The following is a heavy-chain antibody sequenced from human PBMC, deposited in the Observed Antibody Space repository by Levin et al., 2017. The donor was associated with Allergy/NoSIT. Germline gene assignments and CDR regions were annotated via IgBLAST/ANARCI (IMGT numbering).Heavy chain of an antibody. V-gene: IGHV3-53*01. CDR2: IYSGGST. CDR1: GFTVSSNY. Sequence: GGSLRLSCAASGFTVSSNYMSWVRQAPGKGLEWVSVIYSGGSTYYADSVKGRFTISRDNSKNTLYLQMNSLRAEDTAVYDCARSLYDAFDIWGQGTMVTVSS. J-gene: IGHJ3*02. D-gene: IGHD2-2*02. CDR3: ARSLYDAFDI.